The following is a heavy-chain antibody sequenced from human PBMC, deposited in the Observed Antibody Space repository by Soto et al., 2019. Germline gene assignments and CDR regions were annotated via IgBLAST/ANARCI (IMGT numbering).Heavy chain of an antibody. D-gene: IGHD4-17*01. CDR1: GYSFTSYD. J-gene: IGHJ3*02. CDR2: MNANNGNT. CDR3: ARDIDYGDYVIDAFGI. Sequence: ASVKVSFKASGYSFTSYDINRVRQATGQGLEWMGWMNANNGNTDYAQKLQGRVTMTTDASTSTAYMELRSLRSDDTAVYYCARDIDYGDYVIDAFGIWGQGTMVTVSS. V-gene: IGHV1-18*01.